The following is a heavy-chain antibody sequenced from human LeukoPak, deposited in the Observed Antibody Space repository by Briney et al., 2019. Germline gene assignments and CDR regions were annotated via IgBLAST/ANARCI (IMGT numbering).Heavy chain of an antibody. J-gene: IGHJ4*02. CDR3: ARVTRWAGLDF. D-gene: IGHD2-21*02. CDR2: VYYSGST. CDR1: GGSISSGDKY. V-gene: IGHV4-30-4*01. Sequence: SETLSLTCNVSGGSISSGDKYWSWIRQPPGKGLEWIGYVYYSGSTYYNPSLKSRLTISVDTSENQFSLHLTSVTAADTAVYFCARVTRWAGLDFWGQGTLVTVSS.